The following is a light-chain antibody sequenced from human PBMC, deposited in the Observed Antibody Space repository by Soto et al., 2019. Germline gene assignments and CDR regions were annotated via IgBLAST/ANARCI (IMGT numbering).Light chain of an antibody. CDR1: QTVSISD. J-gene: IGKJ2*01. V-gene: IGKV3-20*01. CDR3: QQYGSSPRT. CDR2: GAS. Sequence: EIVLTQSPGTLSLSPGERATLSCRASQTVSISDLAWYQQKPGQAPSLLVYGASSSATGTPERFRSSGSGTDFSLPIGRLEPEDFAVYYCQQYGSSPRTFGQGNKVEIK.